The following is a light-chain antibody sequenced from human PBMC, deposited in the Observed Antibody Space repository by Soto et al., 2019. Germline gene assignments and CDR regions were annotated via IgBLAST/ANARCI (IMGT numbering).Light chain of an antibody. V-gene: IGLV2-14*01. J-gene: IGLJ1*01. Sequence: QSVLTQPASVSGSPGQSITISCTGTSSDVGGYNYVSWYQQHPGKAPKLMIYDVSNRPSGVSNRFSGSKSGNTASLTISGLQAEDEADYYRSSYTSSSTPYVFGTG. CDR3: SSYTSSSTPYV. CDR1: SSDVGGYNY. CDR2: DVS.